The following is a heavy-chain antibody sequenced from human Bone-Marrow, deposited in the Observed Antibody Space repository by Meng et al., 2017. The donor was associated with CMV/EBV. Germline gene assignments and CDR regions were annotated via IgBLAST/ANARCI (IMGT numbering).Heavy chain of an antibody. Sequence: GGSLRLSCAASGFTFSSYAMHWVRKAPGKGLEWVAVISYDGSNKYYADSVKGRFTISRDNSRNTLYLQMNSLRAEDTAVYYCARDRDQYYDFWSGLARVGNWFDPWGQGTLVTVSS. CDR2: ISYDGSNK. CDR1: GFTFSSYA. J-gene: IGHJ5*02. D-gene: IGHD3-3*01. V-gene: IGHV3-30*04. CDR3: ARDRDQYYDFWSGLARVGNWFDP.